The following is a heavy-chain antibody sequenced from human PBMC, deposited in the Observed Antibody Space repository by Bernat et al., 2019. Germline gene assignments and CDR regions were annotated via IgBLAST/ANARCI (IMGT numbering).Heavy chain of an antibody. Sequence: QVQLVESGGGVVQPGRSLRLSCAGSGFSFSNYAMHWVRQAPGKGLEWVAVISYDAINKYYADSVKGRFTISRDNAKNSLYLQMNSLRAEDTAVYYCARDGGATYGMDVWGQGTTVTVSS. CDR3: ARDGGATYGMDV. V-gene: IGHV3-30*07. D-gene: IGHD3-16*01. CDR1: GFSFSNYA. J-gene: IGHJ6*02. CDR2: ISYDAINK.